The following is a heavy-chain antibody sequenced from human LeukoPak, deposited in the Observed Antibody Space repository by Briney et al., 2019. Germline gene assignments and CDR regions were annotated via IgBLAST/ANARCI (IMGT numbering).Heavy chain of an antibody. J-gene: IGHJ5*02. CDR3: ARGGNYFRFDP. CDR2: ISAYHGNT. V-gene: IGHV1-18*01. Sequence: ASVKVSCKASGYTFTNYIISWVRQAPGQGLEWMGWISAYHGNTNYAQKLQGRVTMTTDTSTATAYMELRSLRSDDTAVYYCARGGNYFRFDPWGQGTLVTVSS. CDR1: GYTFTNYI. D-gene: IGHD1-26*01.